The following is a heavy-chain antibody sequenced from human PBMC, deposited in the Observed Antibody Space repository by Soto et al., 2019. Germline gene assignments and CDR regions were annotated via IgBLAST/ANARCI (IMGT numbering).Heavy chain of an antibody. CDR2: IIPIFGTA. D-gene: IGHD3-9*01. Sequence: ASVKVSCKASGGTFSSYAISWVRQAPGQGLEWMGGIIPIFGTANYAQKFQGRVTTTADESTSTAYMELSSLRSEDTAVYYCASHRVDYDILTQMYYFDYWGQGTLVTVSS. CDR3: ASHRVDYDILTQMYYFDY. CDR1: GGTFSSYA. J-gene: IGHJ4*02. V-gene: IGHV1-69*13.